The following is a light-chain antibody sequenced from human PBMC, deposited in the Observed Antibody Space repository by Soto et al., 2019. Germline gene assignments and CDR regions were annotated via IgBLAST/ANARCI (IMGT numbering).Light chain of an antibody. CDR1: SSDVGGYNY. V-gene: IGLV2-14*01. Sequence: QSALTQPASVSGSPGQSITISCTGTSSDVGGYNYVSWYQQHPGIAPKLLIYGVTNRPSRVSPRFSGSKSGNTASLTISGLQAEDEADYHCSSYTSASTLLYLFGTGTKLTVL. J-gene: IGLJ1*01. CDR2: GVT. CDR3: SSYTSASTLLYL.